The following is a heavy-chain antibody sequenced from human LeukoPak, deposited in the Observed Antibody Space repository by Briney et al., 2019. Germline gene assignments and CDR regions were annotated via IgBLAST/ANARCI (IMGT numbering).Heavy chain of an antibody. CDR2: ITPMFGTA. J-gene: IGHJ1*01. D-gene: IGHD2-21*01. V-gene: IGHV1-69*06. CDR1: GGTFSSYA. CDR3: ARDSSEFRSLIPH. Sequence: SVKVSCKASGGTFSSYAISWVRQAPGQGLEWMGGITPMFGTAKYAQKFQGRVTITADKSTSTAYMELSSLRSEDTAVYYCARDSSEFRSLIPHWGQGTLVTVSS.